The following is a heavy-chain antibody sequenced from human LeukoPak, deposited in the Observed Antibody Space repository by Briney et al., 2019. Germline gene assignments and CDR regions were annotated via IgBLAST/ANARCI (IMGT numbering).Heavy chain of an antibody. CDR3: ATSRSFTTVREFDH. D-gene: IGHD4-17*01. Sequence: GGSLRLSCEASGFTFSTYNMNWVRQAPGKRLEWVSSITSTSSYVFYADSVKGRFTISRDNAKNSLYLQMDSLRVEDTAMYHCATSRSFTTVREFDHWGQGTLVTVSS. CDR1: GFTFSTYN. V-gene: IGHV3-21*01. J-gene: IGHJ4*02. CDR2: ITSTSSYV.